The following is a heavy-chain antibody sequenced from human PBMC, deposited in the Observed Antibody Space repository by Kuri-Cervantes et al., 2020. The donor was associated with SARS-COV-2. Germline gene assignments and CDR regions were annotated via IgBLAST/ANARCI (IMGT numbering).Heavy chain of an antibody. J-gene: IGHJ3*02. CDR2: FDPEDGET. CDR1: GYTLTELS. V-gene: IGHV1-24*01. CDR3: ARDLSYYDSSGYYLDAFDI. Sequence: ASVKVSCKVSGYTLTELSMHWVRQAPGKGLEWMGGFDPEDGETIYAQKFQGRVTMTEDTSTDTAYMELSSLSSEDTAVYYCARDLSYYDSSGYYLDAFDIWGQGTMVTVSS. D-gene: IGHD3-22*01.